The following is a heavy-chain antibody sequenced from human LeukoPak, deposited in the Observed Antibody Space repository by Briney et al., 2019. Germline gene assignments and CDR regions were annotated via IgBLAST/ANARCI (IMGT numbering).Heavy chain of an antibody. J-gene: IGHJ4*02. CDR3: ANFSETFSY. CDR1: GFTFSSYN. Sequence: PGGSLRVSCAASGFTFSSYNMSWVRQAPGKGLEWVSGISGSGGSTYYADSVKGRFTISRDNSKNTLYLQMNNLRPEDTAIYYCANFSETFSYWGQGTLVTVSS. V-gene: IGHV3-23*01. D-gene: IGHD2/OR15-2a*01. CDR2: ISGSGGST.